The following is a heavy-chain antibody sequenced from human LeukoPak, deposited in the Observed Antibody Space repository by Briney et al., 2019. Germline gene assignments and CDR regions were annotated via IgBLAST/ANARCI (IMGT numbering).Heavy chain of an antibody. CDR1: GGSISSYY. Sequence: SETLSLTCTVSGGSISSYYWSWILQPPGKGLEWIVSIYHSGSTYYNPSLKSRVTISVDTSKNQFSLKLSSVTTAKNSVYRSVAESTVFGVSNNSSDLWGQGTLVTVSS. J-gene: IGHJ5*02. CDR3: VAESTVFGVSNNSSDL. V-gene: IGHV4-59*04. CDR2: IYHSGST. D-gene: IGHD3-3*01.